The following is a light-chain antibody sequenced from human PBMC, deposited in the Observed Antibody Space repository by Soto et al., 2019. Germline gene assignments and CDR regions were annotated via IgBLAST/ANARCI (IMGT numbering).Light chain of an antibody. J-gene: IGKJ1*01. V-gene: IGKV3-20*01. CDR1: QTISSW. Sequence: TQSPSTLSGSVGDRVTITCRASQTISSWLAWYQQKPGQAPRLLIYGASSRATGIPDRFSGSGSGTDFTLTISRLEPEDFAVYYCQQYGSSPQFGQGTKVDIK. CDR3: QQYGSSPQ. CDR2: GAS.